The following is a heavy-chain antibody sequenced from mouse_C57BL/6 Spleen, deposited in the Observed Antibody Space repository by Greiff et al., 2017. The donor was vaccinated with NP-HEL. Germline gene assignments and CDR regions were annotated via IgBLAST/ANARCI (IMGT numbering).Heavy chain of an antibody. CDR2: INPSNGGT. J-gene: IGHJ2*01. CDR3: ARREESGTWFDY. CDR1: GYTFTSYW. V-gene: IGHV1-53*01. D-gene: IGHD1-3*01. Sequence: QVQLQQPGTELVKPGASVKLSCKASGYTFTSYWMHWVKQRPGQGLEWIGNINPSNGGTNYNEKFKSKATLTVDKSSSTAYMPLSSLTSEDSAVYYGARREESGTWFDYWGQGTTLTVSS.